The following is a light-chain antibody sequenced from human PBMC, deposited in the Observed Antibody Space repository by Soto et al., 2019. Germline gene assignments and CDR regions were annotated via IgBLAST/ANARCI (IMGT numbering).Light chain of an antibody. V-gene: IGLV2-8*01. CDR1: KSDIGVYDF. CDR2: EVF. Sequence: QAVVTPPSYASGSPGQSVPISCTVTKSDIGVYDFVSWYQHFPGKAPRLIIYEVFQRPSGVPDRFSGSKSGNTASLTVSGLQAADEADYFCKSYAGSNTYVFGSGTKV. CDR3: KSYAGSNTYV. J-gene: IGLJ1*01.